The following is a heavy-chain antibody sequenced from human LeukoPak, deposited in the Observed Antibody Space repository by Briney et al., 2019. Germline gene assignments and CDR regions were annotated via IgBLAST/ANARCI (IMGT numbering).Heavy chain of an antibody. CDR2: IHAGAGNT. Sequence: ASVKVSCKTSGYTFISYAIHWVRQAPGQRLEWMGWIHAGAGNTKYSQKFQGRVTITRDTSANTVYMELSRLRPEDTAVYYCARDITIGTTRFDPWGQGTLVTVSP. V-gene: IGHV1-3*01. J-gene: IGHJ5*02. CDR3: ARDITIGTTRFDP. CDR1: GYTFISYA. D-gene: IGHD1-1*01.